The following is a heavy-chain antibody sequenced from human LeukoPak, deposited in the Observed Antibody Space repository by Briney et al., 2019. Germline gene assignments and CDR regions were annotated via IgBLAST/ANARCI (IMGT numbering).Heavy chain of an antibody. D-gene: IGHD3-22*01. CDR3: ASGYFDSSGYRTAVVFDY. J-gene: IGHJ4*02. CDR1: GYNFTGCY. Sequence: ASVKVSCKASGYNFTGCYMHWVRQAPGQGLEWMGWINPNNGGTNYAQKFQGRVTMTRDTSISTAYMELSGLRSDDTAVYYCASGYFDSSGYRTAVVFDYWGQGTLVTVSS. V-gene: IGHV1-2*02. CDR2: INPNNGGT.